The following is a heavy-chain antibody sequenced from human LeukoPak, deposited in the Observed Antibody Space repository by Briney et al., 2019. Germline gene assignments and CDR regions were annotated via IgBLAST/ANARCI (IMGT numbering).Heavy chain of an antibody. J-gene: IGHJ5*01. CDR1: GFTFSSYW. CDR2: IKQDGSEK. D-gene: IGHD2/OR15-2a*01. V-gene: IGHV3-7*01. CDR3: ATYSTKNAREFES. Sequence: GGSLRLSFAASGFTFSSYWMSWVRQAPGKGLEWVANIKQDGSEKYYVDSVKGRFTISRDNAKNSLYLQMNSLRAEDTAVYYCATYSTKNAREFESWGQGTLVTVSS.